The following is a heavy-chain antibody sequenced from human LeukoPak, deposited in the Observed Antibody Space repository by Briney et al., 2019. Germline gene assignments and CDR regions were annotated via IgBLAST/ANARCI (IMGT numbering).Heavy chain of an antibody. V-gene: IGHV3-74*01. J-gene: IGHJ5*02. Sequence: QAGGSLRLSCGASGFTFSSYWMHWVRQAPGKGLVWVSRINNDGSSTSYADSVQGRFAISRDNAKNTLYLQMNSLRAEDTALYYCAKLPHRTLMKFDDSGFSWGQGTLVTVAS. CDR2: INNDGSST. CDR1: GFTFSSYW. D-gene: IGHD3-22*01. CDR3: AKLPHRTLMKFDDSGFS.